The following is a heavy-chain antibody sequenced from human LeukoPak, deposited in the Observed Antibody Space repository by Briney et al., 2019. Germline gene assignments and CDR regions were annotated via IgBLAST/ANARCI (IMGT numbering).Heavy chain of an antibody. CDR2: ISYDGSNK. CDR1: KFTFNSYA. Sequence: GGSLRLSCAASKFTFNSYAMHWVRQAPGKGLEWVAVISYDGSNKYYADSVKGRFTISRDIAKNSLYLQMNSLRAEDTAVYYCARDRGSYETDYGMDVWGQGTTVTVSS. CDR3: ARDRGSYETDYGMDV. D-gene: IGHD5-12*01. V-gene: IGHV3-30*04. J-gene: IGHJ6*02.